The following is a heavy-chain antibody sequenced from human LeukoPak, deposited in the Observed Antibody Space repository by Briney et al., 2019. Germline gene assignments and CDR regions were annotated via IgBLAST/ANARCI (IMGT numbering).Heavy chain of an antibody. CDR2: FDPEDGET. CDR1: GYTLTELS. CDR3: ATFRYYYDSSGYKY. J-gene: IGHJ4*02. V-gene: IGHV1-24*01. D-gene: IGHD3-22*01. Sequence: GASVKVSCKVSGYTLTELSVHWVRQAPGKGLEWMGGFDPEDGETIYAQKFQGRVTMTEDTSTDTAYMELSSLRSEDTAVYYCATFRYYYDSSGYKYWGQGTLVTVSS.